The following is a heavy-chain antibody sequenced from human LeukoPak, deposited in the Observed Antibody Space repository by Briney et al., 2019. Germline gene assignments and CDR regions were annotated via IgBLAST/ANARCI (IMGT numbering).Heavy chain of an antibody. V-gene: IGHV3-23*01. Sequence: GGSLRLSCAASGSTFSNYAMSWVRQAPGKGLEWVSTIRTSGDNTYYADSVKGRFTISRDNSKNTLYLQMISLRAEDTALYYCAKCVTGWPNWFDPWGQGTLVTVSS. CDR2: IRTSGDNT. CDR3: AKCVTGWPNWFDP. J-gene: IGHJ5*02. CDR1: GSTFSNYA. D-gene: IGHD6-19*01.